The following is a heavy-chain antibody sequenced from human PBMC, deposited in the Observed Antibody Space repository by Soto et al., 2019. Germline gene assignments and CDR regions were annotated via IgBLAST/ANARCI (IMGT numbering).Heavy chain of an antibody. Sequence: PGESLKISCKGSGYSFTSYWISWVRQMPGKGLEWMGRIDPSDSYTNYSPSFQGHVTISADKSISTAYLQWSSLKASDTAMYYCERKKESSGWSRLYYYYGMDVWGQGTPVTVSS. CDR2: IDPSDSYT. D-gene: IGHD6-19*01. J-gene: IGHJ6*02. CDR3: ERKKESSGWSRLYYYYGMDV. CDR1: GYSFTSYW. V-gene: IGHV5-10-1*01.